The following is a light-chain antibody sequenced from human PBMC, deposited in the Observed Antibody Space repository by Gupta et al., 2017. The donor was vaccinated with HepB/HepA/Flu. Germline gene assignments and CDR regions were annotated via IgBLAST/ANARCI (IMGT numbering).Light chain of an antibody. CDR3: QRDKTAPLT. CDR2: AAS. V-gene: IGKV1-27*01. CDR1: QGISNY. Sequence: DIQMTQSPSSLSASVGDRVPITCRASQGISNYLAWYQQKPGKVPKLLIYAASTLQSGVPSRFTGRGSLRDITLTISSLRPEDIATYYTQRDKTAPLTFGQGTRVEIK. J-gene: IGKJ5*01.